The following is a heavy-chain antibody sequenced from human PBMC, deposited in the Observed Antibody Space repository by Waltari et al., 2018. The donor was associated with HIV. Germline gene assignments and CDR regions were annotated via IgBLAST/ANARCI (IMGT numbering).Heavy chain of an antibody. Sequence: QVQLVQSGAEVKKPGSSVKVSCKASGGTFSSYAISWARSSXXXGLEWRGGIIPIFGTANYAQKFQGRVTITADESTSTAYMELSSLRSEDTAVYYCARGPELEDYSNLYNWFDPWGQGTLVTVSS. CDR3: ARGPELEDYSNLYNWFDP. CDR1: GGTFSSYA. J-gene: IGHJ5*02. D-gene: IGHD4-4*01. CDR2: IIPIFGTA. V-gene: IGHV1-69*01.